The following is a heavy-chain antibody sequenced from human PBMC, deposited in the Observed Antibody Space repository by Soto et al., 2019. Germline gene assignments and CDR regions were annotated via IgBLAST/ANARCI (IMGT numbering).Heavy chain of an antibody. V-gene: IGHV3-21*01. CDR1: GFTFSSYS. J-gene: IGHJ6*03. Sequence: GGSLRLSCAASGFTFSSYSMNWVRQAPGKGLEWVSSISSSSSYIYYADSVKGRFTISRDNAKNSLYLQMNSLRAEDTAVYYCVIGSSGLYYYYYYNMDVGGKGPRVTVPS. D-gene: IGHD6-13*01. CDR2: ISSSSSYI. CDR3: VIGSSGLYYYYYYNMDV.